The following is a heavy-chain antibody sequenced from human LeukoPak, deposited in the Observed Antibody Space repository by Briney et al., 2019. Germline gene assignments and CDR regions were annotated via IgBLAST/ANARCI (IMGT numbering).Heavy chain of an antibody. Sequence: GGSLRLSCAASGVTLRNYAMTWIRQAPGKGLQWVSVISGDGESTYYADSVRGRFTISRDNSKNTLYLQMNTLRAEDTAVYYCARDIGSNYYDSSGSDYWGQGTLVTVSS. CDR2: ISGDGEST. D-gene: IGHD3-22*01. CDR3: ARDIGSNYYDSSGSDY. J-gene: IGHJ4*02. V-gene: IGHV3-23*01. CDR1: GVTLRNYA.